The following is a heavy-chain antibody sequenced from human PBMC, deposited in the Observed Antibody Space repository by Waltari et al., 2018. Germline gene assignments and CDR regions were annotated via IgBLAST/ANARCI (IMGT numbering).Heavy chain of an antibody. Sequence: QVQLQQWGAGLVRPSETLSLTCDVYGVSLTDYYWTWIRQSPGKGLEWIAYIDRRGETIYYGDSVKGRFTVSRDNTKNLVFLQMNSLRAEDSALYYCVRDAASGSYYNLDGLDVWGQGTTVRVSS. CDR2: IDRRGETI. CDR1: GVSLTDYY. CDR3: VRDAASGSYYNLDGLDV. V-gene: IGHV3-11*04. J-gene: IGHJ6*02. D-gene: IGHD3-10*01.